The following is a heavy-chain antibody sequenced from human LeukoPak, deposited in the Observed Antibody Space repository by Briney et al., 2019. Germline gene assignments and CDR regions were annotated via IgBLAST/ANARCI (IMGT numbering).Heavy chain of an antibody. CDR3: ARHPAYYYDEPPCHFDY. CDR2: IYYSGST. CDR1: GGSISSSSYY. D-gene: IGHD3-22*01. J-gene: IGHJ4*02. V-gene: IGHV4-39*01. Sequence: PSETLSLTCTVSGGSISSSSYYWGWIRQPPGKGLEWIGSIYYSGSTYYNPSLKSRVTISVDTSKNQFSLKLSSVTAADTAVYYCARHPAYYYDEPPCHFDYWGQGTLVTVSS.